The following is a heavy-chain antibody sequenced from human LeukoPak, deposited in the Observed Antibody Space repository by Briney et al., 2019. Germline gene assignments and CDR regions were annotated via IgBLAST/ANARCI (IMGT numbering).Heavy chain of an antibody. CDR3: AKVAVHYYDSSGINEGGGY. CDR2: ISGDGGST. CDR1: GFTIDDYA. Sequence: PGGSLRLSCAASGFTIDDYAMHWVRQAPGKGLEWVSLISGDGGSTYYADSVKGRFTISRDNSRNSLYLQMNSLRTEDTALYYCAKVAVHYYDSSGINEGGGYWGQGTLVTVSS. V-gene: IGHV3-43*02. J-gene: IGHJ4*02. D-gene: IGHD3-22*01.